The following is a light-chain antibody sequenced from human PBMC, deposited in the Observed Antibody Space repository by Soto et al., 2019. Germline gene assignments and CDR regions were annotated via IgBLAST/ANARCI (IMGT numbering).Light chain of an antibody. CDR3: QQYGSSPPYT. Sequence: EIVLTQSPGTLSLSPGERATLSCRASQSVSSSYLAWYQQKPGQAPRLLIYGASSRATGIPDRFSGSGSGTDFTLTISRLEPEDFAVYYCQQYGSSPPYTFGHGTKPEIK. V-gene: IGKV3-20*01. J-gene: IGKJ2*01. CDR1: QSVSSSY. CDR2: GAS.